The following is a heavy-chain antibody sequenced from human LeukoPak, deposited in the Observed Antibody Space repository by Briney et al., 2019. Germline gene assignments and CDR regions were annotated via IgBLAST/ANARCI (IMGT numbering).Heavy chain of an antibody. J-gene: IGHJ4*02. V-gene: IGHV3-21*01. CDR1: GFSLSSYW. D-gene: IGHD2-2*03. Sequence: GGSLRLSCSASGFSLSSYWMSWVGQAPGKGLEWVSSISSSSSYIYYADSVKGRFTISKDNAKNSLYLQMNSLRAEDTAVYYCARDVGCTYWGQGTLVTVSS. CDR2: ISSSSSYI. CDR3: ARDVGCTY.